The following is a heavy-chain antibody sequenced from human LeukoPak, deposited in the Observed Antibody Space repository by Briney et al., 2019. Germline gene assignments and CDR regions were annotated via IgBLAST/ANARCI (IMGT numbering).Heavy chain of an antibody. J-gene: IGHJ3*02. CDR3: ARAITMIDLDAFDI. D-gene: IGHD3-22*01. CDR2: IKQDGSEK. Sequence: GGSLRLSCAASGFTFSNYWMNWVRQAPGKGLEWVANIKQDGSEKYYVDSVRGRFTISRDNAKDSLYLQMNSLRDEDTAVYYCARAITMIDLDAFDIWGQGTMVTVSS. V-gene: IGHV3-7*01. CDR1: GFTFSNYW.